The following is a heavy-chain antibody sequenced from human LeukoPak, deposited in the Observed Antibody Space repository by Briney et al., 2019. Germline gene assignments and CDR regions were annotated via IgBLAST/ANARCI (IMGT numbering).Heavy chain of an antibody. Sequence: GASVKVSCKASGYTFTSYGISWVRQAPGQGLEWMGGIIPIFGTANYAQKFQGRVTITADESTSTAYMELSSLRSEDTAVYYCARYSSGWPHRPYDYWGQGTLVTVSS. CDR2: IIPIFGTA. J-gene: IGHJ4*02. CDR1: GYTFTSYG. D-gene: IGHD6-19*01. V-gene: IGHV1-69*13. CDR3: ARYSSGWPHRPYDY.